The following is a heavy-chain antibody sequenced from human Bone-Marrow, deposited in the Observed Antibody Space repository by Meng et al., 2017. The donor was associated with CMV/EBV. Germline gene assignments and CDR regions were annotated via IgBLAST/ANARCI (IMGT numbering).Heavy chain of an antibody. CDR3: VTGDYFETKRLF. Sequence: GESLKISCAASEFIFNNAWVTWVRQAPGKGLEWVGHFKRKSDGGTTDYAAPVKGRFTISKDDSKNTLFLHMNSLKTEDTAVYFCVTGDYFETKRLFWGQGMLVTVSS. CDR2: FKRKSDGGTT. D-gene: IGHD3-22*01. V-gene: IGHV3-15*01. CDR1: EFIFNNAW. J-gene: IGHJ4*02.